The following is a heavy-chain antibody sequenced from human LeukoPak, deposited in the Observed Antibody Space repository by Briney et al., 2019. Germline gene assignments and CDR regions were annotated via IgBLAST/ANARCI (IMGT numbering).Heavy chain of an antibody. CDR1: GGSFSSYY. CDR3: ARDSDDILTGFLDV. V-gene: IGHV4-59*01. D-gene: IGHD3-9*01. Sequence: PSETLSLTCTVSGGSFSSYYWSWIRQPPGKGLEWIGYIYYSGSTNYNPSLKSRVTVSVDTSKNQFSLKLSSVTAADTAVYYCARDSDDILTGFLDVWGKGTTVTISS. J-gene: IGHJ6*04. CDR2: IYYSGST.